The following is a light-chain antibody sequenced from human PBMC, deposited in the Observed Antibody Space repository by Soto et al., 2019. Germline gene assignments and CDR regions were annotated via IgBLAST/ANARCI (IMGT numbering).Light chain of an antibody. CDR2: AAS. J-gene: IGKJ4*01. CDR3: QKCGIAPFS. CDR1: QGISNY. V-gene: IGKV1-27*01. Sequence: DIQMTQSPSSLSASVGDRVTITCRASQGISNYLAWYQQKPGKVPKLLIYAASTLQSGLPSRFSGSGSGTDFTLTISSLQPEDVATYYCQKCGIAPFSFGGGTKVELK.